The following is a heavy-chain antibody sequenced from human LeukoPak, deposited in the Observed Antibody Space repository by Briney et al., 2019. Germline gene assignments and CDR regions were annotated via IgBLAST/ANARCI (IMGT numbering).Heavy chain of an antibody. V-gene: IGHV3-53*01. CDR3: ASGVTMWLGNAFDM. CDR2: IYSGGST. J-gene: IGHJ3*02. CDR1: GFTVSSNY. Sequence: GGSLRLSCAASGFTVSSNYMSWVRQAPGKGLEWVSVIYSGGSTYYADSVKGRFTISRDNSKNKLYLQMDSLRADDTAVYYCASGVTMWLGNAFDMWGQGTMVTVS. D-gene: IGHD3-22*01.